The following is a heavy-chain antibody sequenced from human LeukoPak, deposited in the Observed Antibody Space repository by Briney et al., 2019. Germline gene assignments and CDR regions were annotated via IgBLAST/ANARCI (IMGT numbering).Heavy chain of an antibody. CDR3: ARWGDIAAAATREWYYYGMDV. V-gene: IGHV3-74*01. J-gene: IGHJ6*02. CDR1: GFTFSSYW. D-gene: IGHD6-13*01. Sequence: GGSLRLSCAASGFTFSSYWMHWVRQAPGKGLVWVSRINSDGSSTSYADSVKGRFTTSRDNAKNTLYLQMNSLRAEDTAVYYCARWGDIAAAATREWYYYGMDVWGQGTTVTVSS. CDR2: INSDGSST.